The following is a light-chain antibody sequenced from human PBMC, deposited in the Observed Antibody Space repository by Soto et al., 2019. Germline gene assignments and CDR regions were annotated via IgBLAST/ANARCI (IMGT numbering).Light chain of an antibody. CDR1: SSNIGTYI. CDR2: ANN. J-gene: IGLJ2*01. V-gene: IGLV1-44*01. CDR3: AAWDDNGPVV. Sequence: QSVLTQPPSASGTPGQRVTISCSGSSSNIGTYIVNWYQHLPGTAPKLLIYANNQRPSGVPDRFSGSKSGTSASLAISGLQSEDEADYYCAAWDDNGPVVFGGGTKLTVL.